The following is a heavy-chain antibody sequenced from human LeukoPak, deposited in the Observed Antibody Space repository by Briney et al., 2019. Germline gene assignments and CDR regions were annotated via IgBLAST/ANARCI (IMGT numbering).Heavy chain of an antibody. CDR3: TTDLGITMIRGVIVF. CDR2: IKSKGDGETT. V-gene: IGHV3-15*01. CDR1: GFTFTNAW. Sequence: PGGSLRLSCAASGFTFTNAWMSWVRQAPGKGLEWVGRIKSKGDGETTDYAAPVKGRFTMSRDDSKATLYLQMNSLKTEDTAVYFCTTDLGITMIRGVIVFWGQGTLVTVSS. J-gene: IGHJ4*02. D-gene: IGHD3-10*01.